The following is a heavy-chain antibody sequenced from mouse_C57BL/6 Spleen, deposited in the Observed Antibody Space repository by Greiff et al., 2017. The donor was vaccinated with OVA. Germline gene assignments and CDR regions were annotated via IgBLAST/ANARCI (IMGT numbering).Heavy chain of an antibody. CDR3: VYYYGSSFSPFDY. CDR2: IHPNSGST. J-gene: IGHJ2*01. V-gene: IGHV1-64*01. Sequence: QVQLQQPGAELVKPGASVKLSCKASGYTFTSYWMHWVKQRPGQGLEWIGMIHPNSGSTNYNEKFKSKATLTVDKSSSTAYMQLSSLTSEDSAVYYCVYYYGSSFSPFDYWGQGTTLTVSS. D-gene: IGHD1-1*01. CDR1: GYTFTSYW.